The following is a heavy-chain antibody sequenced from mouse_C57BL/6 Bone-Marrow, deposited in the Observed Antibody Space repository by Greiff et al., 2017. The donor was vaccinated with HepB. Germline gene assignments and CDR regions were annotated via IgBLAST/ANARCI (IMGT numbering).Heavy chain of an antibody. CDR3: VTHGNYVGWFAY. CDR2: IRSKSNNYAT. D-gene: IGHD2-1*01. Sequence: EVKLVESGGGLVQPKGSLKLSCAASGFSFNTYAMNWVRQAPGKGLEWVARIRSKSNNYATYYADSVKDRFTISRDDSESMLYLQMNNLKTEDTAMYYCVTHGNYVGWFAYWGQGTLVTVSA. CDR1: GFSFNTYA. V-gene: IGHV10-1*01. J-gene: IGHJ3*01.